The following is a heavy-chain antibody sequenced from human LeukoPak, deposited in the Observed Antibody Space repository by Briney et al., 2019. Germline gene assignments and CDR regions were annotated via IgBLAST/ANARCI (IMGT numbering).Heavy chain of an antibody. J-gene: IGHJ4*02. CDR1: GYSFTNYW. V-gene: IGHV5-51*07. CDR2: IYPGESDT. Sequence: EALNISSKGSGYSFTNYWIGWVDQMPGKGLVWMGIIYPGESDTRYSPSFQGQVTISADKSINTAYLQWSSLKASDIAMYYCTRHWGSGHSADYWGQGTLVTVSS. CDR3: TRHWGSGHSADY. D-gene: IGHD3-10*01.